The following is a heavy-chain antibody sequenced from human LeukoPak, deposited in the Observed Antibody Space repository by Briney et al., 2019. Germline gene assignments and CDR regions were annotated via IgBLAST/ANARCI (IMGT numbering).Heavy chain of an antibody. V-gene: IGHV1-18*01. CDR3: ARAPRTVTTFYKLFDP. D-gene: IGHD4-17*01. CDR2: ISAYNGNT. CDR1: GYTFTSYG. J-gene: IGHJ5*02. Sequence: ASVKVSCKASGYTFTSYGISWVRQAPGQGLEWMGWISAYNGNTNYAQKLQGRVTMTTDTSTSTAYMELRSLRSDDTAVYYCARAPRTVTTFYKLFDPWGQGTLVTVSS.